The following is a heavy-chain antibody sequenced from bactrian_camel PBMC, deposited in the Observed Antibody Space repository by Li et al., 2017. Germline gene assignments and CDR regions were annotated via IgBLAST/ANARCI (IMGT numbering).Heavy chain of an antibody. CDR1: DYPDYGGYC. J-gene: IGHJ4*01. D-gene: IGHD6*01. CDR2: IKSDGLT. V-gene: IGHV3S9*01. Sequence: HVQLVESGGGSVQPGGSLRLSCVASDYPDYGGYCMGWSRQGDGNEREQREAIGVIKSDGLTNIAHHLEGRFTISRDTAKNTMSLHMNSLTPDDSAMYYCAADFRTVVAGCTFYDYTYWGRGTQVTVS. CDR3: AADFRTVVAGCTFYDYTY.